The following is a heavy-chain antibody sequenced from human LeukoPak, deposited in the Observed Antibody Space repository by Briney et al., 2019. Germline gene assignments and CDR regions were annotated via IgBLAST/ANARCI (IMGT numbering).Heavy chain of an antibody. Sequence: GGSLRLSCAASGFTFSSYAMSWARQAPGEGLEWVSGISGGGSSTYYADSVKGRFTISRDNSKNTLYLQVNSLRADDTAVYYCAKMDFGSGSYYILNSPDYWGQGTLVTVSS. CDR1: GFTFSSYA. V-gene: IGHV3-23*01. CDR3: AKMDFGSGSYYILNSPDY. CDR2: ISGGGSST. D-gene: IGHD3-10*01. J-gene: IGHJ4*02.